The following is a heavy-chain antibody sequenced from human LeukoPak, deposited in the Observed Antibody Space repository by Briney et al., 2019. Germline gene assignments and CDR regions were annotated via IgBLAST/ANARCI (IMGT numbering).Heavy chain of an antibody. CDR3: ARDAPFVEYSSSSIYYYYMDV. V-gene: IGHV4-4*07. D-gene: IGHD6-6*01. CDR1: GGSISSYY. Sequence: SETLSLTCTVSGGSISSYYWSWIRQPAGKGLEWIGRIYTSGSTNYNPSLKSRVTISVDKFKNQFSLKLSSVTAADTAVYYCARDAPFVEYSSSSIYYYYMDVWGKGTTVTVSS. CDR2: IYTSGST. J-gene: IGHJ6*03.